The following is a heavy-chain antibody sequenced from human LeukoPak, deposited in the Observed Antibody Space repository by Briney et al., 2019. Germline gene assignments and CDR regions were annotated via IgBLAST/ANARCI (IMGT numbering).Heavy chain of an antibody. Sequence: PGGSLRLSCAASGFTFSSYAMSWVRQAPGKGLEWVSAISGSGGSTYYADSVKGRFTISRDNSKNTLYLQMSSLRAEDTAVYYCAKPRYGDFDLDYWGQGTLVTVSS. J-gene: IGHJ4*02. CDR3: AKPRYGDFDLDY. V-gene: IGHV3-23*01. D-gene: IGHD4-17*01. CDR2: ISGSGGST. CDR1: GFTFSSYA.